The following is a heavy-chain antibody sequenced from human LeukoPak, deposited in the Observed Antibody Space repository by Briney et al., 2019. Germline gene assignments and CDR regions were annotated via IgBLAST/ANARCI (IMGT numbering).Heavy chain of an antibody. V-gene: IGHV4-59*01. Sequence: SETLSLTCTVSGDSISGYYWPWIRQPPGKGLEWIAYIFYSGSANYNPSLKSRVTISVDTSKNQFSLKLSSVTAADTAVYYCARDRSVSARLFDYWGQGTLVTVSP. CDR3: ARDRSVSARLFDY. CDR2: IFYSGSA. D-gene: IGHD6-6*01. J-gene: IGHJ4*02. CDR1: GDSISGYY.